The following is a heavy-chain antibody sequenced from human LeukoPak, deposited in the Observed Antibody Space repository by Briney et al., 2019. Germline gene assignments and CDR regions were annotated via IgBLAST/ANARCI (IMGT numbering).Heavy chain of an antibody. CDR2: IYSGGST. CDR3: ARDLAATGIEYFQH. J-gene: IGHJ1*01. Sequence: PGGSLRLSCAASGFTVSSNYMSWVRQAPGKGLEWVSVIYSGGSTYYADSVKGRFTISRDNSENTLYLQMNSLRTEDTAVYYCARDLAATGIEYFQHWGQGTLVTVSA. V-gene: IGHV3-53*05. CDR1: GFTVSSNY. D-gene: IGHD6-13*01.